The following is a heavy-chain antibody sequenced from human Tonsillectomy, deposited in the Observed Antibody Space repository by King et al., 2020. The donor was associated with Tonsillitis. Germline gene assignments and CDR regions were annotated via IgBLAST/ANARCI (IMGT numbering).Heavy chain of an antibody. V-gene: IGHV5-51*01. CDR2: IYPGDSDT. CDR3: ARHPTYCGGDCYPSDYMDV. Sequence: QLVESGAEVKKPGESLKISCKGFGYSFTSDWIGWVRQMPGKGLEWMGIIYPGDSDTRYSPSFQGQVTISAEKSISTAYLQWSSLKASDTAIYYCARHPTYCGGDCYPSDYMDVWGKGTTVTVSS. CDR1: GYSFTSDW. D-gene: IGHD2-21*02. J-gene: IGHJ6*03.